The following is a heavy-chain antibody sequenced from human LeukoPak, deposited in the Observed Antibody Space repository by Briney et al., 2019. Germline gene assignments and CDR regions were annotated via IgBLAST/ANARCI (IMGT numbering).Heavy chain of an antibody. CDR1: GGSISSSSYY. CDR3: ARQIALPIVVVPAAVDY. V-gene: IGHV4-39*01. Sequence: PSETLSLTCTVSGGSISSSSYYWGWIRQPPGKGLEWIGNIYYSGSTYYNPSLKSRVTIFVDTSKNQFSLNLNSVTAADTAVYYCARQIALPIVVVPAAVDYWGQGTLVTVSS. J-gene: IGHJ4*02. CDR2: IYYSGST. D-gene: IGHD2-2*01.